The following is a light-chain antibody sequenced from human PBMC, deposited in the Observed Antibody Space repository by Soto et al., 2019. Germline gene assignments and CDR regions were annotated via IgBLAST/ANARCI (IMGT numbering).Light chain of an antibody. CDR1: QSINNRY. V-gene: IGKV3-20*01. CDR3: QQYSSWPLT. Sequence: EIVLTQSPGTLSLSPGERATLSCRASQSINNRYLAWYQQKPGQAPRLLIYGASSRATGIPASFSGSGSETDFTLTISSLQSEDFAVYYCQQYSSWPLTFGGGTKVDLK. CDR2: GAS. J-gene: IGKJ4*01.